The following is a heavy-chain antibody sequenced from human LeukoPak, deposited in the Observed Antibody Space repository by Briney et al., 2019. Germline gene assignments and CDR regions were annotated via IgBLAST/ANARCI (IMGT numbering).Heavy chain of an antibody. CDR1: GFTFSSYG. J-gene: IGHJ4*02. D-gene: IGHD6-13*01. Sequence: GGSLRLSCAASGFTFSSYGMHWVRQAPGKGLEWVAVISYDGSNKYYADSVKGRFTISRDNSKSTLYLQMNSLRAEDTAVYYCAKTGIAAGYYFDYWGQGTLVTVSS. CDR2: ISYDGSNK. CDR3: AKTGIAAGYYFDY. V-gene: IGHV3-30*18.